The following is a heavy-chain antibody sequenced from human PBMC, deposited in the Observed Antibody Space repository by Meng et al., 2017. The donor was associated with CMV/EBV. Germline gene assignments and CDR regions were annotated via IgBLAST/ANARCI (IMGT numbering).Heavy chain of an antibody. D-gene: IGHD2-2*01. V-gene: IGHV3-48*04. CDR2: ISSSSSTI. CDR1: GFTFSSYS. Sequence: GESLKISCAASGFTFSSYSMNWVRQAPGKGLEWVSYISSSSSTICYADSVKGRFTISRDNAKNSLYLQMNSLRAEDTAVYYCARVGLYCSSTSCPHYYYYGMDVWGQGTTVTVSS. CDR3: ARVGLYCSSTSCPHYYYYGMDV. J-gene: IGHJ6*02.